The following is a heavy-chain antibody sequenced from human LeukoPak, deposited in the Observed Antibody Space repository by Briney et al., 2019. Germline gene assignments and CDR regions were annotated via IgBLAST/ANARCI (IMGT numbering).Heavy chain of an antibody. Sequence: GGPLRLSCAASGFTFSSYAMSWVRQAPGKGLEWVSAISGSGGSTYYADSVKGRFTISRDNSKNTLYLQMNSLRAEDTAVYYCARGARKGDDYGGFFDYWGQGTLVTVSS. CDR3: ARGARKGDDYGGFFDY. J-gene: IGHJ4*02. CDR1: GFTFSSYA. V-gene: IGHV3-23*01. D-gene: IGHD4-23*01. CDR2: ISGSGGST.